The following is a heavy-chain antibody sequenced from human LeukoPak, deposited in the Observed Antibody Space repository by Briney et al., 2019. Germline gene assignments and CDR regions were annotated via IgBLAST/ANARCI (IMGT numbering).Heavy chain of an antibody. Sequence: GGSLRLSCAASGCTFSSYEMNWVRQAPGKGLEWVSYISSSGSTIYYADSVKGRFTISRDNAKNSLYLQMNSLRAEDTAVYYCARASAVATSPFDYWGQGTLVTVSS. D-gene: IGHD5-12*01. V-gene: IGHV3-48*03. CDR3: ARASAVATSPFDY. CDR1: GCTFSSYE. J-gene: IGHJ4*02. CDR2: ISSSGSTI.